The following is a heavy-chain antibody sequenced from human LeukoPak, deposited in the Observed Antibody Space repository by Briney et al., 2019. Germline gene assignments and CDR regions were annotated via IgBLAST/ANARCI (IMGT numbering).Heavy chain of an antibody. D-gene: IGHD1-14*01. CDR2: MNPNSGNT. V-gene: IGHV1-8*03. CDR3: ARENRQPDDYYYYYMDV. Sequence: ASVKVSCKASGYTFTSYDINWVRQATGQGLEWMGWMNPNSGNTGYAQKFQGRVTITRNTSISTAYMELSSLRSEDTAVYYCARENRQPDDYYYYYMDVWGKGTTVTVSS. J-gene: IGHJ6*03. CDR1: GYTFTSYD.